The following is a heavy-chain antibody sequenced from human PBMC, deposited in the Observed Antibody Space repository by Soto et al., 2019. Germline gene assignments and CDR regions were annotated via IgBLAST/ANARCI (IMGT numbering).Heavy chain of an antibody. J-gene: IGHJ1*01. V-gene: IGHV1-69*06. D-gene: IGHD2-15*01. Sequence: GASVKVCCEASVGSIGGYALRSVRQAPAQGLEWMGGIIPIFGTANYAQKFQGRVTITADKSTSTAYMELSSLRFEDTAVDTCAIDTLSLRHGPPISVQ. CDR3: AIDTLSLRHGPPISVQ. CDR2: IIPIFGTA. CDR1: VGSIGGYA.